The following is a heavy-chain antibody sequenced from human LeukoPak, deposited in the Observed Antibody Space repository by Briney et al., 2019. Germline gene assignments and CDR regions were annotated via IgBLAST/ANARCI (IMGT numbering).Heavy chain of an antibody. CDR1: GGSISSDSYY. Sequence: SETLSLTCTVSGGSISSDSYYWGWIRQPPGKGLQWIGCIYYSGSTYYKPSLKSRVTISVDTSKNQFSLKLSSVTAADTAVYYCARDHYDILTGYRNFDYWGQGTLVTVSS. CDR2: IYYSGST. J-gene: IGHJ4*02. D-gene: IGHD3-9*01. V-gene: IGHV4-39*07. CDR3: ARDHYDILTGYRNFDY.